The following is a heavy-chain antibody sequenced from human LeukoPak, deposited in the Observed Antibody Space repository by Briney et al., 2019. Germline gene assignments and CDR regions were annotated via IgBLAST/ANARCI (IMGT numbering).Heavy chain of an antibody. CDR3: ASHSPPIYDVLTGYYDY. V-gene: IGHV5-51*01. D-gene: IGHD3-9*01. Sequence: GESLKISCRISGYSFPSYWIGWVRQMPGKGLEWMGIIYPGDSKTRYSPSFRGQVTMSVDKSINTVYLQWSSLKASDTAMYYCASHSPPIYDVLTGYYDYWGRGTLVTVSS. J-gene: IGHJ4*02. CDR1: GYSFPSYW. CDR2: IYPGDSKT.